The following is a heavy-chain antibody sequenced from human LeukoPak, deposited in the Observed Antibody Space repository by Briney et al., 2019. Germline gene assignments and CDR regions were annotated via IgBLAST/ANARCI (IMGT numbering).Heavy chain of an antibody. J-gene: IGHJ4*02. Sequence: GGSLRLSCAASGFTFSTYWMHWVRQAPGKGLVWVSRINSDGRTTFYADSVKGRFTISRDNSKNTLYLQMSSLRAEDTAVYYCVKGITAMVPFFDYWGQGTLVTVSS. D-gene: IGHD5-18*01. V-gene: IGHV3-74*01. CDR3: VKGITAMVPFFDY. CDR1: GFTFSTYW. CDR2: INSDGRTT.